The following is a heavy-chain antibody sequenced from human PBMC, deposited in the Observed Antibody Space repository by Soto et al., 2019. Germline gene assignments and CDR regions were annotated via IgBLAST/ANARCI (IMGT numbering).Heavy chain of an antibody. D-gene: IGHD3-10*01. V-gene: IGHV1-2*02. CDR1: GYTFTGYY. Sequence: QVQLVQSGAEVKKPGASVKVSCKASGYTFTGYYMHWVRQAPGQGLEWMGWINPNSGGTNYAQKFQGRVTMTRDTSISTAYMELSRLRSDDTAVYYCARDLGWFGARGPNYYYYGMDVWGQGTTVTVSS. CDR3: ARDLGWFGARGPNYYYYGMDV. CDR2: INPNSGGT. J-gene: IGHJ6*02.